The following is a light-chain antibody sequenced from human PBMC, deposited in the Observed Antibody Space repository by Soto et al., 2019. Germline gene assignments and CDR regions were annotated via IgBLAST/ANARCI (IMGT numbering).Light chain of an antibody. CDR3: HQASSFPLS. V-gene: IGKV1-12*01. J-gene: IGKJ1*01. CDR2: KAS. CDR1: QVISIW. Sequence: DIQMTQSPSSVSASLGDTVTVSCRASQVISIWLAWYQQKPVRAPNLLIYKASTLQTGVPSRFSGSGSGTDFTLTITNLQPEDFATYYCHQASSFPLSFGQGTKVDIK.